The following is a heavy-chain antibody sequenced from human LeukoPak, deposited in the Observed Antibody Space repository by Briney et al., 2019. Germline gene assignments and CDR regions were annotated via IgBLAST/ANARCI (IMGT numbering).Heavy chain of an antibody. V-gene: IGHV1-18*01. J-gene: IGHJ4*02. Sequence: AASVKVSCKASGYTFTSYGISWVRQAPGQGLEWMGWISAYNGNTNYAQKLQGRVTMTTDTSTSTAYMEPRSLRSDDTAVYYCARDNFGYYGSGSYYVQWGQGTLVTVSS. CDR2: ISAYNGNT. D-gene: IGHD3-10*01. CDR1: GYTFTSYG. CDR3: ARDNFGYYGSGSYYVQ.